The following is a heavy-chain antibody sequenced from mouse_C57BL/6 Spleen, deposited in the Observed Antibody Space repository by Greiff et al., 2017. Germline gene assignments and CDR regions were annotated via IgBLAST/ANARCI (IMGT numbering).Heavy chain of an antibody. V-gene: IGHV14-4*01. CDR1: GFNIKDDY. J-gene: IGHJ1*03. CDR2: IDPENGDT. Sequence: EVKLQQSGAELVRPGASVKLSCTASGFNIKDDYMHWVKQRPEQGLEWIGWIDPENGDTEYASKFQGKATITADTSSNTAYLQLSSLTSEDTAVYYCTTAPDYGYFDVWGTGTTVTVSS. CDR3: TTAPDYGYFDV.